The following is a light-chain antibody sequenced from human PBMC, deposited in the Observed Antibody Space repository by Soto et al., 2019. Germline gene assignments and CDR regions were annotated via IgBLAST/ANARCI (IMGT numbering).Light chain of an antibody. V-gene: IGLV1-44*01. J-gene: IGLJ2*01. Sequence: QSVLTQPPSASGTPGQRVTISCSGSSSNIGSHSVNWYQQLPGTAPKLLIYSNNQRPSGVPDRFSGSKSGTSVSLAISGLQSEDGADYYCAAWDDSLNSVVLGGGTQLTVL. CDR1: SSNIGSHS. CDR3: AAWDDSLNSVV. CDR2: SNN.